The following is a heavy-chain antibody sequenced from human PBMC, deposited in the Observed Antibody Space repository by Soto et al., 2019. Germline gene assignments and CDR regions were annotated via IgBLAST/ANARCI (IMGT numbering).Heavy chain of an antibody. D-gene: IGHD2-2*01. J-gene: IGHJ3*02. V-gene: IGHV1-3*01. Sequence: GASVKVSCKASGYTFTSYAMHWVRQAPGQRLEWMGWINAGNGNTKYSQKFQGRVTITRDTSTSTVYMELSSLRSEDTAVYYCAREVCSSTSCYGAFDIWGQGTMVTVSS. CDR3: AREVCSSTSCYGAFDI. CDR1: GYTFTSYA. CDR2: INAGNGNT.